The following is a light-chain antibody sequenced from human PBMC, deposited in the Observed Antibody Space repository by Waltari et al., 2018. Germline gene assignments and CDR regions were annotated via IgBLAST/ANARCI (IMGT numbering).Light chain of an antibody. CDR3: CSYGGSRSV. V-gene: IGLV2-23*02. CDR2: EVS. Sequence: QSALTQPASVSGSPGQSITISCTGTSSDVGSYDLVSWYQQHPGRAPKLVIFEVSKRPSGVSHRFSGSKSGNTASLTISGLQAEDEADYYCCSYGGSRSVFGSGTKVTVL. CDR1: SSDVGSYDL. J-gene: IGLJ1*01.